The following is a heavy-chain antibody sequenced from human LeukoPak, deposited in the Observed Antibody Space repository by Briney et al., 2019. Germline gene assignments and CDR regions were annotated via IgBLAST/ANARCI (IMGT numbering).Heavy chain of an antibody. CDR2: ISSSGSTI. J-gene: IGHJ5*02. CDR1: GFTFSSCS. D-gene: IGHD6-19*01. CDR3: AKGSGWYTERNWFDP. V-gene: IGHV3-48*04. Sequence: GGSLRLSCAVSGFTFSSCSMNWVRQAPGKGLEWVSYISSSGSTIYYADSVKGRFTISRDNAKDSLYLQMNSLRAEDTAVYYCAKGSGWYTERNWFDPWGQGTLVTVSS.